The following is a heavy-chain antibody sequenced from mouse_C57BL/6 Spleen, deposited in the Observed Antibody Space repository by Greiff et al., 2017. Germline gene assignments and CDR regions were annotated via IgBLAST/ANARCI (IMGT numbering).Heavy chain of an antibody. D-gene: IGHD1-1*01. V-gene: IGHV1-61*01. Sequence: VQLQQPGAELVRPGSSVKLSCKASGYTFTSYWMDWVKQRPGQGLEWIGNIYPSDSETHYNQKFKDKATLTVDKSSSTAYMQLSSLTSEDSAVYYCARGITTEDYWGQGTTLTVSS. CDR3: ARGITTEDY. J-gene: IGHJ2*01. CDR1: GYTFTSYW. CDR2: IYPSDSET.